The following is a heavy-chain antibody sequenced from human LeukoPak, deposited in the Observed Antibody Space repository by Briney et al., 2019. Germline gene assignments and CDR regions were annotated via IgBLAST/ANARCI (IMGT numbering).Heavy chain of an antibody. J-gene: IGHJ5*02. V-gene: IGHV3-74*01. D-gene: IGHD4-17*01. CDR1: GFTFSSYR. CDR3: TREYTTTRIHDDGDYANWFDP. CDR2: INSDGNST. Sequence: GESLRLSCAASGFTFSSYRMHWVRNAPGKGLVWVSRINSDGNSTSYADSEKGRLTISRDNDKNTQYLQMNSLIAEDTAMYYCTREYTTTRIHDDGDYANWFDPWGQGTLVTVSS.